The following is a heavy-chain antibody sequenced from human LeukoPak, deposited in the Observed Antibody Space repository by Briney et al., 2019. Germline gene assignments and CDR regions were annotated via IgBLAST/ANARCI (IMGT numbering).Heavy chain of an antibody. J-gene: IGHJ6*02. CDR1: GFTVSGKY. Sequence: GGSLGLSCAVSGFTVSGKYMSWVRQAPGKGLEWVSVIYSGGSTHYADSVKGRFTISRDNSKNTLSLQMNSLRAEDSAVYYCARDLNYYGSGPYGLDVWGQGTTVTVSS. CDR3: ARDLNYYGSGPYGLDV. D-gene: IGHD3-10*01. V-gene: IGHV3-66*01. CDR2: IYSGGST.